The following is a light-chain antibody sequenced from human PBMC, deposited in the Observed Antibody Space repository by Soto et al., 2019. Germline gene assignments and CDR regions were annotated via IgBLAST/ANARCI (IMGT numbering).Light chain of an antibody. CDR1: QSISTL. Sequence: EIVLTHSAATLSLSPGEAATLSCRASQSISTLLAWYQQKPGQAPRILIYSESTRATGIPDRFSGSGSGADFTLTISRLQSADFAVYYCQKYYDWPITCGQGTRLEIK. CDR3: QKYYDWPIT. J-gene: IGKJ5*01. CDR2: SES. V-gene: IGKV3-15*01.